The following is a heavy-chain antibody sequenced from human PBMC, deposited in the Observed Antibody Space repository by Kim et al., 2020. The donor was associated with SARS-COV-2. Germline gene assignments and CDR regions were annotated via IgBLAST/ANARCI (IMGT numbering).Heavy chain of an antibody. D-gene: IGHD6-6*01. V-gene: IGHV4-39*01. CDR1: GGSISSGGYY. CDR3: ARRIAARDYFDY. CDR2: VYYTGST. Sequence: SETLSLTCTVSGGSISSGGYYWGWIRQPPGKGLEWIGTVYYTGSTYYSPALESRITIFVDTSKTQFSLKLTSVTAADMAVYYCARRIAARDYFDYWGQGTRVSLSS. J-gene: IGHJ4*02.